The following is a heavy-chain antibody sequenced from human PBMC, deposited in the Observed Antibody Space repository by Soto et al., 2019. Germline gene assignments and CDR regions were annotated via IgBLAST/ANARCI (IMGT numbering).Heavy chain of an antibody. V-gene: IGHV1-69*13. CDR3: ARGGDIVLVPTAISWFDP. D-gene: IGHD2-2*01. J-gene: IGHJ5*02. CDR1: GGAFSSDA. Sequence: SVKGSCKASGGAFSSDASSWVRQAPGQGLEWMGGIIPIFGTANYAQKFQGRVTITADESTSTAYMELSSLRSEDTAVYYCARGGDIVLVPTAISWFDPWGQGTLVTVSS. CDR2: IIPIFGTA.